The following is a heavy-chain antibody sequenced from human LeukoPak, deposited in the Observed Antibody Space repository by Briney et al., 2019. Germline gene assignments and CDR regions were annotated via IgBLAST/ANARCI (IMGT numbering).Heavy chain of an antibody. CDR3: ARGILSVGAGPLVYYFDY. CDR1: GFTFSSYW. CDR2: IKPDGSEK. D-gene: IGHD3-9*01. V-gene: IGHV3-7*01. Sequence: GGSLRLSCAASGFTFSSYWMSWVRQAPGKGLEWVANIKPDGSEKYYVDSVKGQFTISRDNAKNSLYLQMNSLRAENTAVYYCARGILSVGAGPLVYYFDYWGQGSLVTVSS. J-gene: IGHJ4*02.